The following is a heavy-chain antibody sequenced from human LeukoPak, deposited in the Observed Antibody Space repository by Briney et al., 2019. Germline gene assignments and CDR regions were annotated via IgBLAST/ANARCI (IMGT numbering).Heavy chain of an antibody. CDR2: IFPGDSDT. CDR3: AKMGYTSSPGDS. V-gene: IGHV5-51*01. D-gene: IGHD6-13*01. J-gene: IGHJ4*02. CDR1: GYIFTSYW. Sequence: GESLKISCKGSGYIFTSYWIAWVRQMPGKGLECMGSIFPGDSDTKYNPSFQGHVTISADKSISTAYLQWSSLNDSDTAMYYCAKMGYTSSPGDSWGQGTLDTVSS.